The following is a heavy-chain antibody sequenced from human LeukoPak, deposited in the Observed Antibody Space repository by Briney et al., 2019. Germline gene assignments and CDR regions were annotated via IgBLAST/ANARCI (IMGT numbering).Heavy chain of an antibody. D-gene: IGHD4-17*01. V-gene: IGHV4-34*01. CDR1: GGSFSGYY. CDR2: INHSGNT. Sequence: SETLSLTCADYGGSFSGYYWNWIRQPPGKGLEWIGGINHSGNTNYNPSLKRRVTISVDTSKNQFSLKLSSVTAADTAVYYCARLYGDYIDYWGQGALVTVSS. J-gene: IGHJ4*02. CDR3: ARLYGDYIDY.